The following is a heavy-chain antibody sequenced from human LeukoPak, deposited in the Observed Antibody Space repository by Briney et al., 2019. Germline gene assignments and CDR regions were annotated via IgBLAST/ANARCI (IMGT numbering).Heavy chain of an antibody. CDR3: ARDFGYYDILAAD. D-gene: IGHD3-9*01. V-gene: IGHV3-74*01. J-gene: IGHJ4*02. CDR2: INSDGSST. CDR1: GFTFSSYW. Sequence: GGPLRLSCAASGFTFSSYWMHWVRQAPGKGLVWVSRINSDGSSTSYADSVKGRFTISRDNAKNTLYLQMNSLRAEDTAVYYCARDFGYYDILAADWGQGTLVTVSS.